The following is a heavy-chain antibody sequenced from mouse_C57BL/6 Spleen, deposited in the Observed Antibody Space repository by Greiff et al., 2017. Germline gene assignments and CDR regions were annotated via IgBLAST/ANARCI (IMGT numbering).Heavy chain of an antibody. CDR2: IYPGSGST. V-gene: IGHV1-55*01. J-gene: IGHJ3*01. Sequence: QVQLQQPGAELVKPGASVTMSCKASGYTFTSYWITWVKQRPGQGLEWIGDIYPGSGSTNYNEKFKSKATLTVDTSSSTAYMQLSSLTSEDSEVFYCARSYLYGSIAYWGQGTLVTVSA. CDR1: GYTFTSYW. D-gene: IGHD1-1*01. CDR3: ARSYLYGSIAY.